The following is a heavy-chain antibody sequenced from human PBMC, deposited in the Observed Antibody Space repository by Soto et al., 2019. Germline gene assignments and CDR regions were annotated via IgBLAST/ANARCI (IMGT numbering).Heavy chain of an antibody. J-gene: IGHJ4*02. CDR3: ARDSGGYYEPLFDY. V-gene: IGHV3-74*01. D-gene: IGHD3-22*01. CDR2: INSDGSST. Sequence: EVQLVEPGGGLVQPGGSLRLSCAASGFTFSRYWMHWVRQAPGKGLVWVSRINSDGSSTSYADSVKGRFTISRDNAKNTLYLQMNSLRAEDTAVYYCARDSGGYYEPLFDYWGQGTLVTVSS. CDR1: GFTFSRYW.